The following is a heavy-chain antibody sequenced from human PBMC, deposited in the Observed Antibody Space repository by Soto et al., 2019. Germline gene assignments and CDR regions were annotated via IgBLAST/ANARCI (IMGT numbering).Heavy chain of an antibody. D-gene: IGHD6-13*01. CDR1: GFTFSSYW. J-gene: IGHJ3*02. V-gene: IGHV3-74*01. Sequence: SLRLSCAASGFTFSSYWMHWVRQAPGKGLVWVSRINSDGSSTSYADSVKGRFTISRDNAKNTLYLQMNSLRAEDTAVYYCARDPSIAAAGKKGDSFDIWGQGTMVTVSS. CDR3: ARDPSIAAAGKKGDSFDI. CDR2: INSDGSST.